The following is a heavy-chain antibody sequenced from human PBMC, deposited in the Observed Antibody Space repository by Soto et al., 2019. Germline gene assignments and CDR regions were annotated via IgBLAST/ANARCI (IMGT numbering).Heavy chain of an antibody. D-gene: IGHD1-7*01. CDR1: AFTLGKFV. CDR2: TSNDGSNT. CDR3: ARGNLDV. J-gene: IGHJ6*02. Sequence: QVQVVESGGGVVQPGKSLRLSCAASAFTLGKFVMHWVRQAPGRGLEWVAVTSNDGSNTFYADSVKGRFTNSRDNSKNTVYLQMNSLRTEDTAVYYCARGNLDVWGQGTTVTVSS. V-gene: IGHV3-30-3*01.